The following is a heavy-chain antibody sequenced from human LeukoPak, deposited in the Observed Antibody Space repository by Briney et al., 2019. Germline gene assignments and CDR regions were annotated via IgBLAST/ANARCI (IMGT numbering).Heavy chain of an antibody. CDR3: AKSYYYDKLAYY. V-gene: IGHV3-48*02. D-gene: IGHD3-22*01. J-gene: IGHJ4*02. CDR1: GFTFSSYD. Sequence: GGSLRLSCASSGFTFSSYDMNWVRQAPGKGLEWVSYISSSSSTVYYADSVKGRFTISRDNAKNSLYLQMNSLRDEDTAVYYCAKSYYYDKLAYYWGQGTLVTVSS. CDR2: ISSSSSTV.